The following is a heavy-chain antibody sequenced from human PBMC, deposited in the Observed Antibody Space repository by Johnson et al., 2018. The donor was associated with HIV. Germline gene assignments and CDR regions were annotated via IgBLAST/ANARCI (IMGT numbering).Heavy chain of an antibody. V-gene: IGHV3-30*03. J-gene: IGHJ3*01. CDR3: VRGREGVDNSGGSFDV. Sequence: QVQLVESGGGVVQSGRSLRLSCAASGFTFSSYGMHWVRQAPGKGLEWVAVISYDGSNKYYADSVKGRFTISRDNSKNTLFLQMNSLRPEDTAVFYCVRGREGVDNSGGSFDVWGQGTMVIVSS. CDR1: GFTFSSYG. D-gene: IGHD1-1*01. CDR2: ISYDGSNK.